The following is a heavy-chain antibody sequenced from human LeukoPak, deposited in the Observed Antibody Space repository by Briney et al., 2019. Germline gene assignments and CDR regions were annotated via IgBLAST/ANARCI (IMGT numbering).Heavy chain of an antibody. CDR2: IYYSGST. Sequence: SETLSLTCTVSGGSITSGSYYWNWIRQPPGKGLEWIGYIYYSGSTNYKPSLKSRATISVDTSKNQFSLKLSSVTAADTAVYYCARVEEGYGSGRRENYYYYYMDVWGKGTTVTISS. V-gene: IGHV4-61*01. CDR1: GGSITSGSYY. J-gene: IGHJ6*03. D-gene: IGHD3-10*01. CDR3: ARVEEGYGSGRRENYYYYYMDV.